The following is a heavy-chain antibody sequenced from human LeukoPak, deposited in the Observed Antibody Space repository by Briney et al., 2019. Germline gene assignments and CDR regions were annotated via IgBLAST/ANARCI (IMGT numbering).Heavy chain of an antibody. CDR2: IHPNSGGT. CDR3: ARLASVPG. D-gene: IGHD6-19*01. V-gene: IGHV1-2*02. J-gene: IGHJ1*01. Sequence: ASVKVSCKASGYAFTGYYLHWVRQAPGQGLEWMGWIHPNSGGTNYAQKFQGRVTMTRDTSISTAYMELSSLRSDDTAVYFCARLASVPGWGQGTLVTVSS. CDR1: GYAFTGYY.